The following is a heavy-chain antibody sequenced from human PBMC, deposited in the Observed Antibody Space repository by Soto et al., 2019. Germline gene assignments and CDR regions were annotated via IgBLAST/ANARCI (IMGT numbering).Heavy chain of an antibody. Sequence: QVQVVQSGPELKKPGSSVKVSCKASGDTFSKYTFSWVRQAPGQGLEWLGRIIPMFGVRQYAQKFQGRVTIVADKPTNTGYMEMSSLRIDDTAVYYCVSRRSNGSYHDFWGQGTLVTVSS. CDR1: GDTFSKYT. CDR3: VSRRSNGSYHDF. J-gene: IGHJ4*02. CDR2: IIPMFGVR. D-gene: IGHD1-26*01. V-gene: IGHV1-69*02.